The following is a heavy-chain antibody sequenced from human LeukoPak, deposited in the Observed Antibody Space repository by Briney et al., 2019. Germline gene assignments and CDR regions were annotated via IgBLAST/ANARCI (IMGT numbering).Heavy chain of an antibody. CDR2: IYSGGST. D-gene: IGHD1-26*01. J-gene: IGHJ4*02. V-gene: IGHV3-53*01. CDR3: AREREGYYFDY. Sequence: PGGSLRLSCAASGFTVSSNYMSWVRQVPGKGLEWVSVIYSGGSTYYADSVKGRFTISRDNSKNTLYLQMNSLRAEDTAVYYCAREREGYYFDYWGQGTLVTVSS. CDR1: GFTVSSNY.